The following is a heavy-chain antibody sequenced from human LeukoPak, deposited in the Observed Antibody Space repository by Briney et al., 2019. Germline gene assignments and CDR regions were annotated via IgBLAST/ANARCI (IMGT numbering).Heavy chain of an antibody. J-gene: IGHJ5*02. D-gene: IGHD3-22*01. CDR2: IIPIFGTA. V-gene: IGHV1-69*06. CDR3: ARAPLGYYDSSLNNWFDP. CDR1: GGTFSSYA. Sequence: GASVKVSCKASGGTFSSYAISWVRQAPGQGLEWMGGIIPIFGTANYAQKFQGRVTITADKSTSTAYMELSSLRSEDTAVYYCARAPLGYYDSSLNNWFDPWGQGTLVTVSS.